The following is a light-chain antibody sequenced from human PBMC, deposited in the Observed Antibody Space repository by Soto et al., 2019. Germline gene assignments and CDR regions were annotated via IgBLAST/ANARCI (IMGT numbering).Light chain of an antibody. V-gene: IGKV3-20*01. Sequence: EIVLTQSPATLSVSPGNRATLSCRAGQSVNSDLSCYQQKPGQAPRLLIYGASSRATGIPDRFSGSGSGTDFTLTISRLEPEDFAVYYCQQYGPSPPITFGQGTRLEI. J-gene: IGKJ5*01. CDR1: QSVNSD. CDR3: QQYGPSPPIT. CDR2: GAS.